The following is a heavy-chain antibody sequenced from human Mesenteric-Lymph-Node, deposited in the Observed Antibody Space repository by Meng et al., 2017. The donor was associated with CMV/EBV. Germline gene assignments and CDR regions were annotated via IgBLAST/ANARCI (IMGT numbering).Heavy chain of an antibody. CDR2: IDKDGSSA. CDR1: GFSVSSHW. D-gene: IGHD6-13*01. J-gene: IGHJ4*02. V-gene: IGHV3-74*01. CDR3: ARLKAAAGSSLDS. Sequence: GESLKISCIGSGFSVSSHWMQWVRQAPGKGLLWVSNIDKDGSSAAYADSVRGRFTVSRDNAKNSLYLQMNSLRDEDTAVYYCARLKAAAGSSLDSWGQGTLVTVSS.